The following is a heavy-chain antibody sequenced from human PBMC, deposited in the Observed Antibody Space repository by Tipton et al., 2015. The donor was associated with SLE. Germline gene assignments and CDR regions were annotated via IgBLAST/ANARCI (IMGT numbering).Heavy chain of an antibody. CDR3: ARDPRWVATAGSLGY. CDR1: DDSISNYY. J-gene: IGHJ4*02. D-gene: IGHD6-13*01. V-gene: IGHV4-59*12. CDR2: IYHSGDT. Sequence: TLSLTCTVSDDSISNYYWSWIRQSPGKGLEWIGGIYHSGDTNYNPSLESRVTISLHKSKNQVSLKLISMTAADTAVYFCARDPRWVATAGSLGYRGQGTRVTVS.